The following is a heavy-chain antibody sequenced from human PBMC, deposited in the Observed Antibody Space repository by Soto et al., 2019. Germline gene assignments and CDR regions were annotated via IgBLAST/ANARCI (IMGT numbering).Heavy chain of an antibody. J-gene: IGHJ6*02. Sequence: SVKVSCKASGGTFSSYAISWVRQAPGQGLEWMGGIIPIFGTANYAQKFQGRVTITADESTSTAYMELSSLRSGDTAVYYCARDSSGWNYYYYYYGMDVWGQGTTVTVSS. V-gene: IGHV1-69*13. CDR2: IIPIFGTA. CDR3: ARDSSGWNYYYYYYGMDV. CDR1: GGTFSSYA. D-gene: IGHD6-19*01.